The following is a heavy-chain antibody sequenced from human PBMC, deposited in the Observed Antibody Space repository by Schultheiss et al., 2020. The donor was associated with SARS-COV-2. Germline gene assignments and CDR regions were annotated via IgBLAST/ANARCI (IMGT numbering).Heavy chain of an antibody. CDR2: IYYSGST. CDR1: GFTFSSYA. Sequence: GSLRLSCAASGFTFSSYAMSWVRQAPGKGLEWIGSIYYSGSTYYNPSLKSRVTISVDTSKNQFSLKLSSVTAADTAVYYCARQLTRGYSYGHDYWGQGTLVTVSS. V-gene: IGHV4-38-2*01. D-gene: IGHD5-18*01. CDR3: ARQLTRGYSYGHDY. J-gene: IGHJ4*02.